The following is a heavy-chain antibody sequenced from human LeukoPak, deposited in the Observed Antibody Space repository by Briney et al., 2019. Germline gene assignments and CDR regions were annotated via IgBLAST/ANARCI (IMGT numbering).Heavy chain of an antibody. CDR1: GFTFSSYA. Sequence: PGGSLRLSCAASGFTFSSYAMHWVRQAPGKGLEWVAVISYDGSDKYYADSVKGRFTISRDNSKNTLYLQMNSLRAEDTAVYYCASYLGDYGYFDYWGQGTLVTVSS. V-gene: IGHV3-30-3*01. CDR2: ISYDGSDK. J-gene: IGHJ4*02. CDR3: ASYLGDYGYFDY. D-gene: IGHD4-17*01.